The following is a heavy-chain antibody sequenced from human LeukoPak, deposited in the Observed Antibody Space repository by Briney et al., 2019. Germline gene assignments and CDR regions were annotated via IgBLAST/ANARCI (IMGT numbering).Heavy chain of an antibody. CDR3: ARDSRDYQGYYYYYGMDV. CDR1: GGSISSGGYY. V-gene: IGHV4-31*03. Sequence: SETLSLTCTVSGGSISSGGYYWRWIRQHPGTGLEWIGYIYYSGSTYYNPSLKSRVTISVDTSKNQFSLKLSSVTAADTAVYYCARDSRDYQGYYYYYGMDVWGQGTTVTVSS. J-gene: IGHJ6*02. CDR2: IYYSGST. D-gene: IGHD4-17*01.